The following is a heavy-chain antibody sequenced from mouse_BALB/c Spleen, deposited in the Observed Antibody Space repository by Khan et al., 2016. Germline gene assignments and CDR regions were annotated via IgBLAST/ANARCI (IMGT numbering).Heavy chain of an antibody. CDR1: GFNIKDYY. Sequence: VQLQQSGAELVRSGASVKLSCTASGFNIKDYYMHWVKQRPEQGLEWIGWIDPENGDTEYAPKFQGKATMTADTSSNAAYLHFRSLTSEDSAVYYCNAIYYGSDVYFDYWGQGTTLTVSS. D-gene: IGHD1-1*01. V-gene: IGHV14-4*02. CDR3: NAIYYGSDVYFDY. J-gene: IGHJ2*01. CDR2: IDPENGDT.